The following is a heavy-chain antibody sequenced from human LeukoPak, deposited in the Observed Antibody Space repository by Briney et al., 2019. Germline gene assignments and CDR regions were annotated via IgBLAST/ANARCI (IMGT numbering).Heavy chain of an antibody. CDR2: ISWDGGST. D-gene: IGHD1-14*01. V-gene: IGHV3-43D*03. CDR1: GFTFDDYA. J-gene: IGHJ6*03. Sequence: PGGSLRLSCAASGFTFDDYAMHWVRQAPGKGLEWVSLISWDGGSTYYADSVKGRFTISRDNSKNSLYLQMNSLRAEDTALYYCAKGDNPYYYYYMDVWGKGTTVTVSS. CDR3: AKGDNPYYYYYMDV.